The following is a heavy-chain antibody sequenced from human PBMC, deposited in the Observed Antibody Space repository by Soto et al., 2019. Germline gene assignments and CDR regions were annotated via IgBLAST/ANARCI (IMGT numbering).Heavy chain of an antibody. CDR2: IYPGDSDT. Sequence: EVQLVQSGAEVKKPGESLKISCKGSGYSFTSYWIGWVRQMPGKGLEWMGIIYPGDSDTRYSPSFQGQVTISADKSISTAYLQWSSLKASDTAMYYCARQTGGRHPPQEDYYYYGMDVWGQGTTVTVSS. V-gene: IGHV5-51*01. J-gene: IGHJ6*02. CDR3: ARQTGGRHPPQEDYYYYGMDV. D-gene: IGHD1-26*01. CDR1: GYSFTSYW.